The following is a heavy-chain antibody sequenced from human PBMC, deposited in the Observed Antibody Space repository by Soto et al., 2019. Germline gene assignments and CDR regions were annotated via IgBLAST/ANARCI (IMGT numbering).Heavy chain of an antibody. Sequence: GGSLRLSCASSGFSFSNYAMHWVRQAPGKGLEWMAVIPYDGDKIHYADSVKGRFTISRDNAKNSLYLQMNSLRAEDTAVYYCARDYYDSSGPDYWGQGTLVTVSS. CDR2: IPYDGDKI. CDR1: GFSFSNYA. CDR3: ARDYYDSSGPDY. D-gene: IGHD3-22*01. V-gene: IGHV3-30-3*01. J-gene: IGHJ4*02.